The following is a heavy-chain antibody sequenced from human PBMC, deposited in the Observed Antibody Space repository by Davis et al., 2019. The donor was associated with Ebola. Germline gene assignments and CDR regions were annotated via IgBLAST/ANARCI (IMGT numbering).Heavy chain of an antibody. CDR3: VRTTYGAPEY. V-gene: IGHV3-7*01. CDR2: IKTDGSAK. J-gene: IGHJ4*02. CDR1: GLTFSNYW. D-gene: IGHD4-17*01. Sequence: PGGSLRLSCAASGLTFSNYWMTWIRQAPGKGPEWVATIKTDGSAKYYVDSVKGRFTISRDTAKSTLYLQMNSLTAEDTAVYYCVRTTYGAPEYWGQGTLVTVSS.